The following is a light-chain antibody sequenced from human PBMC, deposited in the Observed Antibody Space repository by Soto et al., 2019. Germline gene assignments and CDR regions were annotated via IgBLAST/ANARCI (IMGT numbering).Light chain of an antibody. Sequence: QPVLTQPPSASGAPGQRVTISCSGSTSNLGSNFVYWYQQLPGAAPKLLISRNNERPSGVPDRFSGSKSGTSASLAISGLRPEDDADYHCAAWDDSLSGVVFGGGTKLTVL. CDR1: TSNLGSNF. CDR2: RNN. J-gene: IGLJ3*02. V-gene: IGLV1-47*01. CDR3: AAWDDSLSGVV.